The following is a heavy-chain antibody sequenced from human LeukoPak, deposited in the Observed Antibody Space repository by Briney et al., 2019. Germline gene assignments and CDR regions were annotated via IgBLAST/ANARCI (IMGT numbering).Heavy chain of an antibody. J-gene: IGHJ4*02. CDR3: ARVKKFMPEFEF. Sequence: ASVKVSCKASGYTFTSYGISWVRQAPGQGLEWMGWITPNSGATKYAQKFQGRVSMTRDTSINTAYLDLTKLRSDDTAIFYCARVKKFMPEFEFWGQGTLVTVSS. CDR2: ITPNSGAT. D-gene: IGHD2-2*01. CDR1: GYTFTSYG. V-gene: IGHV1-2*02.